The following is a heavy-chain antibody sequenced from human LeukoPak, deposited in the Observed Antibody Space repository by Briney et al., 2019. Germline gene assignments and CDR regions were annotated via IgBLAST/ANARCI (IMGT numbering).Heavy chain of an antibody. J-gene: IGHJ6*03. Sequence: SEALSLTCTVSGGSISSYYWSWIRQPAGKGLEWIGRIYTSGSTNYNPSLESRVTMSVDTSKNQFSLKLSSVTAADTAVYYCARDATAVPAAPYYYYYYYMDVWGKGTTVTVSS. CDR1: GGSISSYY. CDR3: ARDATAVPAAPYYYYYYYMDV. V-gene: IGHV4-4*07. CDR2: IYTSGST. D-gene: IGHD2-2*01.